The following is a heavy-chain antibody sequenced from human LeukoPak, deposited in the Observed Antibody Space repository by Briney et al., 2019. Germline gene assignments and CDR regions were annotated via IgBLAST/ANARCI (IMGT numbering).Heavy chain of an antibody. D-gene: IGHD6-13*01. CDR2: INHSGST. CDR1: GGSFSGYY. CDR3: ARGFRIWSPSTHYFDY. V-gene: IGHV4-34*01. J-gene: IGHJ4*02. Sequence: SETLSLTCAVYGGSFSGYYWSWIRQPPGKGLEWIGEINHSGSTNYNPSLKSRVTISVDTSKNQFSLKLSSVAAADTAVYYCARGFRIWSPSTHYFDYWGQGTLVTVSS.